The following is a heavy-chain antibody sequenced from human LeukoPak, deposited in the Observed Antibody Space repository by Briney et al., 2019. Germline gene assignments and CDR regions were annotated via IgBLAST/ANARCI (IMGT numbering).Heavy chain of an antibody. Sequence: GRSLRLSCAASGFTFSSYAMHWVRQAPGKGLEWVAVISYDGSNKYYADSVKGRFTISRDNSKNTRYLQMNSLRAEDTAVYYCASSTIVPAAYFDYWGQGTLVTVSS. CDR2: ISYDGSNK. CDR3: ASSTIVPAAYFDY. V-gene: IGHV3-30-3*01. J-gene: IGHJ4*02. CDR1: GFTFSSYA. D-gene: IGHD2-2*01.